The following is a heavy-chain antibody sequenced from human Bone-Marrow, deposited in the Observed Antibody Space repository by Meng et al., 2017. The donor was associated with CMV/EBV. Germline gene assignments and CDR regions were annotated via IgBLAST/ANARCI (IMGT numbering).Heavy chain of an antibody. D-gene: IGHD6-25*01. CDR3: ARGPAHCVSGRCYLWAREVDY. Sequence: ASVKVSCKASGHTFTGHYMHWVRQAPGQGLEWMGWRNPKTGDTGIGRTFQGRVALTRAAPIETVYMDLSGLTNEVTAVYYCARGPAHCVSGRCYLWAREVDYWGPGTLVTVSS. J-gene: IGHJ4*02. CDR1: GHTFTGHY. CDR2: RNPKTGDT. V-gene: IGHV1-8*02.